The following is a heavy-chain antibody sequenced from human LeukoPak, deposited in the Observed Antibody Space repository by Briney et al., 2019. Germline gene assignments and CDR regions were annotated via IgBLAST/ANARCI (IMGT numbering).Heavy chain of an antibody. J-gene: IGHJ5*02. V-gene: IGHV4-39*07. CDR3: ARDSIAAAGKGPNWFDP. D-gene: IGHD6-13*01. CDR2: IYYSGST. Sequence: SETLSLTCTVSGGSISSSSYYWGWIRQPPGKGLEWIGSIYYSGSTYYIPSLKSRVTMSVDTSKNQFSLKLSSVTAADTAVYYCARDSIAAAGKGPNWFDPWGQGTLVTVSS. CDR1: GGSISSSSYY.